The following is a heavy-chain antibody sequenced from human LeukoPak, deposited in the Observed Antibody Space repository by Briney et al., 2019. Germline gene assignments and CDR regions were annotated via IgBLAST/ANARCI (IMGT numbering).Heavy chain of an antibody. CDR2: INPNSGGT. D-gene: IGHD1-26*01. V-gene: IGHV1-2*02. CDR3: ARDQIVGATDYYYMDV. Sequence: ASVKVSCKASGYTFTGYYMHWVRQAPGQGLEWMGWINPNSGGTNYAQKFQGRVTMTRDTSISTAYMELSRLRSDDTAVYYCARDQIVGATDYYYMDVWGKGTTVTVSS. CDR1: GYTFTGYY. J-gene: IGHJ6*03.